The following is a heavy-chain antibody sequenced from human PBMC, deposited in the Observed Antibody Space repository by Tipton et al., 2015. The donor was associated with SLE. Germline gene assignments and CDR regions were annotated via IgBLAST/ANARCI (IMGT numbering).Heavy chain of an antibody. J-gene: IGHJ4*02. CDR3: ARARGGLTTDY. V-gene: IGHV4-59*11. CDR2: IYYSGST. CDR1: GGSISSHY. D-gene: IGHD4-17*01. Sequence: TLSLTCTVSGGSISSHYWSWIRQPPGKGLEWIGYIYYSGSTNYNPSLKSRVTISVDTSKNQFSLKLSSVTAADTAVYYCARARGGLTTDYWGQGTLVTVSS.